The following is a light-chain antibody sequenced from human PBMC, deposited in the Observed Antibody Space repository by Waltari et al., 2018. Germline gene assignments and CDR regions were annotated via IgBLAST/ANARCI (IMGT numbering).Light chain of an antibody. V-gene: IGLV1-44*01. CDR1: SSNIGSNT. CDR3: AAWDDSLNGL. J-gene: IGLJ2*01. Sequence: QSVLTQPPSASGTPGQRVTISCSGSSSNIGSNTVNWDQQLPGTAPKLLIYSNNQRPSGGPDRFSGSKSGTSASLAISGLQSEDEADYYCAAWDDSLNGLFGGGTKLTVL. CDR2: SNN.